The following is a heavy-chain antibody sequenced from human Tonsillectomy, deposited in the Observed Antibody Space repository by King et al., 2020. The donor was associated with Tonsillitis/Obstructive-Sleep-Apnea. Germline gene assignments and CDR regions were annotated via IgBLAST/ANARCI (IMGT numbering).Heavy chain of an antibody. D-gene: IGHD3/OR15-3a*01. J-gene: IGHJ6*03. CDR1: GFTLSSYG. V-gene: IGHV3-33*01. CDR3: ARDEKTYDFWNGVVYYYYMDV. Sequence: VQLVQSGGGVVQPGRSLRLSCTASGFTLSSYGMHWVRQAPGKGLEWVAVVWFDGCNEIYADSLKGRFTISRDNSINTLYLQMNSLGAEDTAVYYCARDEKTYDFWNGVVYYYYMDVWGKGTTVTVSS. CDR2: VWFDGCNE.